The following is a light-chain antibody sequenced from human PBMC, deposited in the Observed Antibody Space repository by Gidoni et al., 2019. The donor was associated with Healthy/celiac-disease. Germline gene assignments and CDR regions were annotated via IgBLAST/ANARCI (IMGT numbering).Light chain of an antibody. CDR3: QQYDNLPLMYT. CDR1: QDISNY. V-gene: IGKV1-33*01. J-gene: IGKJ2*01. Sequence: DIQMTQSPSSLSASVGDRVTITCQASQDISNYLNWYQQKPGKAPKLLIYDASNSETGVPSRFSGSGSGTDFTFTISSLQPEDIATYYCQQYDNLPLMYTFGQGTKLEIK. CDR2: DAS.